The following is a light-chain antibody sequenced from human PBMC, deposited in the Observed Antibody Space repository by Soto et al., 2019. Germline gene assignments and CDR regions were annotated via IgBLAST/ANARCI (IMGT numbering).Light chain of an antibody. V-gene: IGLV1-40*01. CDR3: QSYNSGLSGWL. J-gene: IGLJ2*01. CDR2: ENT. Sequence: QAVVTQPPSVSGAPGQRVTISCTGSSSTIGAVFDVHRYQQVPGTAPKLLIYENTKRPSGVPDRFSGSKSGTSASLAITGLQAEDEADYYCQSYNSGLSGWLFGGGTKVTVL. CDR1: SSTIGAVFD.